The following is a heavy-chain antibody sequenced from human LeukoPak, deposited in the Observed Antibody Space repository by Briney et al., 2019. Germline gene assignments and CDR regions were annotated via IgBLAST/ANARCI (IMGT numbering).Heavy chain of an antibody. J-gene: IGHJ4*02. D-gene: IGHD4-17*01. Sequence: ASVKVSCKASGYTFTSYYMHWVRQAPGQGLEWMGIINPSGGSTIYAQKFQGRVTMTEDTSTDTAYMELSSLRSEDTAVYYCATLETSLYGDYDYWGQGTLVTVSS. CDR1: GYTFTSYY. CDR3: ATLETSLYGDYDY. CDR2: INPSGGST. V-gene: IGHV1-46*01.